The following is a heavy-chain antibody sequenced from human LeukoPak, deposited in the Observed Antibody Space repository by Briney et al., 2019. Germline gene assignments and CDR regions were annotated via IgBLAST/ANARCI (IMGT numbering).Heavy chain of an antibody. CDR2: TSGSGGST. V-gene: IGHV3-23*01. Sequence: PGGSLRLSCAASGFTFSNYAMSWVRQAPGKGLEWVSVTSGSGGSTYYGDSVKGRFTISRDNSKNTLYMQMNSLRAEDTAVHYCAKGRGYNYWDGFDIWGQGTMVTVSS. CDR3: AKGRGYNYWDGFDI. CDR1: GFTFSNYA. D-gene: IGHD5-24*01. J-gene: IGHJ3*02.